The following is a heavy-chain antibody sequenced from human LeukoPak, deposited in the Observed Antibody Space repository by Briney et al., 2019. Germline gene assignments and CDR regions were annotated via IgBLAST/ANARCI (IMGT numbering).Heavy chain of an antibody. CDR2: INHSGST. CDR1: GGSFSGFY. V-gene: IGHV4-34*01. J-gene: IGHJ4*02. CDR3: ARAGVAAAGTVDY. D-gene: IGHD6-13*01. Sequence: SETLSLTCPVYGGSFSGFYWRWVRPPPGKGRVWIGEINHSGSTNYNPSLKSRVTISVDTSKNQFSLKLSSVTAADTAVYYCARAGVAAAGTVDYWGQGTLVTVSS.